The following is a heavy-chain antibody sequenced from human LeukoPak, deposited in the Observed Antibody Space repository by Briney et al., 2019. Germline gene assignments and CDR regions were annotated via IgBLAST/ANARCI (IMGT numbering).Heavy chain of an antibody. J-gene: IGHJ4*02. Sequence: GGSLRLSCAASGFTFSSYGMHWVRQAPGKGLEWVAVISYDGSNKYYADSVKGRFTISRDNSKNTLYLQMNSLRAEDTAVYYCAKDQGLYSSSWNDYWGQGTLVTVSS. V-gene: IGHV3-30*18. CDR2: ISYDGSNK. CDR3: AKDQGLYSSSWNDY. CDR1: GFTFSSYG. D-gene: IGHD6-13*01.